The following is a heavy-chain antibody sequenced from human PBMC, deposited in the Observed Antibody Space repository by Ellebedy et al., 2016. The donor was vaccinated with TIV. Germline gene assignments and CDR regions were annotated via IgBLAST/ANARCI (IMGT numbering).Heavy chain of an antibody. CDR3: ARNYYGSGSYYNPNYYDSSGYPYY. CDR1: GGTFSSYA. J-gene: IGHJ4*02. V-gene: IGHV1-69*13. D-gene: IGHD3-10*01. Sequence: SVKVSCXASGGTFSSYAISWVRQAPGQGLEWMGGIIPIFGTANYAQKFQGRVTITADESTSTAYMELSSLRSEDTAVYYCARNYYGSGSYYNPNYYDSSGYPYYWGQGTLVTVSS. CDR2: IIPIFGTA.